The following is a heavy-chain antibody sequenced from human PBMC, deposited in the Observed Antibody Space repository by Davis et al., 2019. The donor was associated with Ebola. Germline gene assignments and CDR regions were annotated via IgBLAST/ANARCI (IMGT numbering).Heavy chain of an antibody. V-gene: IGHV1-69*13. CDR1: GGTFSSYA. D-gene: IGHD7-27*01. CDR3: ARDKIDAWGRFDP. J-gene: IGHJ5*02. Sequence: SVKVSCKASGGTFSSYAISWVRQAPGQGLEWMGGIIPIFGTANYAQKFQGRVTITADESTSTAYMELSSLRSDDTAVYYCARDKIDAWGRFDPWGQGTLVTVSS. CDR2: IIPIFGTA.